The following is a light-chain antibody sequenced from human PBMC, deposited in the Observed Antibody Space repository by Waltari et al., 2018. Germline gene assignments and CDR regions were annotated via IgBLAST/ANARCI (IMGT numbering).Light chain of an antibody. CDR2: GVN. CDR3: SSDVGSSCL. Sequence: QSAPTPPASLSASPGHSCTLSCTRSHSTLGCSILLSWYQEHPGKAPNLLTDGVNKRPAGVSDRFSGSKSGNTAFLTFSGLQAEEEADYYWSSDVGSSCLFGGGTKLTVL. CDR1: HSTLGCSIL. V-gene: IGLV2-23*02. J-gene: IGLJ3*02.